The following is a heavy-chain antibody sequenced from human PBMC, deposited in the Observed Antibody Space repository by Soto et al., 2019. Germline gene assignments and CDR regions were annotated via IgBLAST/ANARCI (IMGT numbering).Heavy chain of an antibody. CDR2: INSDGSST. CDR1: GFTFSSYW. J-gene: IGHJ5*02. Sequence: PGGSLRLSCAASGFTFSSYWMHWVRQAPGKGLVWVSRINSDGSSTSYADSVKGRFTISRDNSKNTLYLQMNSQRAEDTAVYYCAKDYYDSSGYYAWFDPWGQGTLVTVSS. V-gene: IGHV3-74*01. CDR3: AKDYYDSSGYYAWFDP. D-gene: IGHD3-22*01.